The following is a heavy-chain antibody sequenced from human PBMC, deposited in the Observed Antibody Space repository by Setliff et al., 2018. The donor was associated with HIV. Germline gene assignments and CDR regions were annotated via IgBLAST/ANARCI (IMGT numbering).Heavy chain of an antibody. V-gene: IGHV4-39*01. CDR1: GGSISTSRHY. CDR3: ARHAAGPDGPFDY. Sequence: SETLSLTCTVSGGSISTSRHYWGWIRQPPGKGLEWIGSIYYTGSTYYNPSLKSRVTMSVDTSKNQFSLKLNSLIAADTAVYFCARHAAGPDGPFDYWGQGTLVTVSS. J-gene: IGHJ4*02. CDR2: IYYTGST.